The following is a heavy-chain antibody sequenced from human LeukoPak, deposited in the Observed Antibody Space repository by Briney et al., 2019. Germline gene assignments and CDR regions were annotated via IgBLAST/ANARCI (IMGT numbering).Heavy chain of an antibody. CDR2: IIPIFGTA. J-gene: IGHJ6*02. CDR3: ARGETSSYYDFWSGYRYYGMDV. V-gene: IGHV1-69*13. Sequence: ASVKVSCKASGGTFSSYAISWVRQAPGQGLEWMGGIIPIFGTANYAQKFQGRVTITADESTSTAYMELSSLRSEDTAVYYCARGETSSYYDFWSGYRYYGMDVWGQGTTVTVSS. CDR1: GGTFSSYA. D-gene: IGHD3-3*01.